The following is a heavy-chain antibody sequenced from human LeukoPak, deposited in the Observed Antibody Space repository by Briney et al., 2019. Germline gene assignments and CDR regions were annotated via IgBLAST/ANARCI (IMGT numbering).Heavy chain of an antibody. CDR2: IYPGDSDT. CDR3: ASSYYYGSGSYSHAFDI. J-gene: IGHJ3*02. D-gene: IGHD3-10*01. Sequence: GESLKISCKGSGYRFTSYWIGWVRQMPGKGLEWMGIIYPGDSDTRYSPSFQGQVTISADKSISTAYLQWSSLKASDTAMYYCASSYYYGSGSYSHAFDIWGQGTMVTVSS. V-gene: IGHV5-51*01. CDR1: GYRFTSYW.